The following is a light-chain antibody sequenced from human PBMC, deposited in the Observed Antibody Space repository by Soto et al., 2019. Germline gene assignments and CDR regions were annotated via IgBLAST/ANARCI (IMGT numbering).Light chain of an antibody. V-gene: IGKV3-20*01. Sequence: EIVLTQSPGTLSLSAGERATLSCRASQTISSNYLAWYQQKPGQAPRILIFGASYRATGIPDRFSGSGSGTDFTLTISRLEPEDFAVYYCQQYGRSPPEFTFGPGTKVDIK. CDR3: QQYGRSPPEFT. CDR1: QTISSNY. J-gene: IGKJ3*01. CDR2: GAS.